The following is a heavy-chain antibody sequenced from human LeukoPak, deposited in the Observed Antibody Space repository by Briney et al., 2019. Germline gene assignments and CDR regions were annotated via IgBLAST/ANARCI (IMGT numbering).Heavy chain of an antibody. CDR3: ARTGWLQSDPFDS. J-gene: IGHJ4*02. V-gene: IGHV1-18*01. Sequence: VASVKVSCKASGYTFRNYGFSWVRQAPGQGLEWMGWISAYNGNTNYAQKLQGRVTMTTDTSTTTAYMELRSLISADTAVYYCARTGWLQSDPFDSWGQGTLVTVSS. CDR2: ISAYNGNT. CDR1: GYTFRNYG. D-gene: IGHD5-24*01.